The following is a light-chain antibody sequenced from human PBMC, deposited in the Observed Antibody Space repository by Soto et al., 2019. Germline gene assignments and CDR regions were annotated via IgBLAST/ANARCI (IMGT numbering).Light chain of an antibody. V-gene: IGLV6-57*03. Sequence: NFMLTQPHSVSESPGKTVTISCTRSSGSIANNYVQWYQQRPGSAPTAVIHEDDQRPSGVPDRFSGSIDRSSNSASLTISGLKTDDEADYYCQSYDSSNQGVFGGGTKLTVL. CDR1: SGSIANNY. CDR3: QSYDSSNQGV. CDR2: EDD. J-gene: IGLJ2*01.